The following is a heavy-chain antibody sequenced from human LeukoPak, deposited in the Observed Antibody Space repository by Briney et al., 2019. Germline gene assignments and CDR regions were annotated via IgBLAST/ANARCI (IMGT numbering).Heavy chain of an antibody. V-gene: IGHV4-31*03. CDR1: GGSISSGGYY. CDR3: ARDSLRVDTAMGP. CDR2: IYYSGST. Sequence: PSETLSLTCTVSGGSISSGGYYWSWIRQHPGKGLEWIGYIYYSGSTYYNPSLKSRVTISVDTSKNQFSLKLSSVTAADTAVYYCARDSLRVDTAMGPWGQGTLVTVSS. J-gene: IGHJ5*02. D-gene: IGHD5-18*01.